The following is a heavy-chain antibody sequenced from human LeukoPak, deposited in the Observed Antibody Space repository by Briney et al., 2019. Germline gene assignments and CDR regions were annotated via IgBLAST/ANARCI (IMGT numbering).Heavy chain of an antibody. CDR1: GGTFGTYA. Sequence: SVKVSCKASGGTFGTYAIGGVRQAPGPGLEWMGGSIPIFGTANYAQKYQGRVTITTDESTSTAYMELSSLRSEDRAVYYCARDRDGSGSYGYWGQGTLVTVSS. V-gene: IGHV1-69*05. CDR2: SIPIFGTA. J-gene: IGHJ4*02. D-gene: IGHD3-10*01. CDR3: ARDRDGSGSYGY.